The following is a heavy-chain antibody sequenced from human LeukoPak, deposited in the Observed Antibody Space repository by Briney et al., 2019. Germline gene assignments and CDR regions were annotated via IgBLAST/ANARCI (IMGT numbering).Heavy chain of an antibody. Sequence: GGSLRLSCAASGFTFSNAWMNWVRQAPGKGLEWVGRIKSKTDGGTTDYAAPVKGRFTISRDDSKNTLYLQMNSLKTEDTAVYYCTTDTPFGSVYYYYGMDVWGQGTTVTVSS. CDR1: GFTFSNAW. CDR2: IKSKTDGGTT. V-gene: IGHV3-15*07. J-gene: IGHJ6*02. D-gene: IGHD6-25*01. CDR3: TTDTPFGSVYYYYGMDV.